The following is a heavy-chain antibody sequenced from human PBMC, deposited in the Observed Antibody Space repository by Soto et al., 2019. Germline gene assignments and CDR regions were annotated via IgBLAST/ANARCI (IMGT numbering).Heavy chain of an antibody. V-gene: IGHV4-59*01. Sequence: QVQLQESGPGRVKPSETLSLTCTVSGGSISSYYWSWIRQPPGKGLEWIGYIYYSGSTNYNPSLKSRVTISVDTSKNQFSLKLSSVTAADTAVYYCARTQTAMVTDFDYWGQGTLVTVSS. CDR1: GGSISSYY. D-gene: IGHD5-18*01. CDR2: IYYSGST. J-gene: IGHJ4*02. CDR3: ARTQTAMVTDFDY.